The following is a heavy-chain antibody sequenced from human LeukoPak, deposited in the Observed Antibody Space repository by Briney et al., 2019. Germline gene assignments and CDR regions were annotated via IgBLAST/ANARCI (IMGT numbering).Heavy chain of an antibody. CDR2: ISGSGGST. CDR3: AKGQEVPAAIAWNY. D-gene: IGHD2-2*02. J-gene: IGHJ4*02. V-gene: IGHV3-23*01. CDR1: GFTFSSYA. Sequence: PGGSLRLSCAASGFTFSSYAMSWVREAPGKGLEWVSAISGSGGSTYYADSVKGRFTISRDNSKNTLYLQMNSLRAEDTAVYYCAKGQEVPAAIAWNYWGQGTLVTVSS.